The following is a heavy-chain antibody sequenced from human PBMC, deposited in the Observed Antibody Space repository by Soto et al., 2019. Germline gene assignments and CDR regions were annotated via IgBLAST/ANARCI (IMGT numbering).Heavy chain of an antibody. CDR1: GFTFSTHS. D-gene: IGHD2-2*01. CDR3: VGEVGFQLIY. V-gene: IGHV3-48*01. J-gene: IGHJ4*02. Sequence: EVQLVASGGGLVQPGGSLRLSCEASGFTFSTHSMNWVRQAPGKGLEWISYITSSSVTMYADSVKGRFTISRDNAKNSLYLQMNSLRVEDTAVFFCVGEVGFQLIYWGQGTLVTVSS. CDR2: ITSSSVTM.